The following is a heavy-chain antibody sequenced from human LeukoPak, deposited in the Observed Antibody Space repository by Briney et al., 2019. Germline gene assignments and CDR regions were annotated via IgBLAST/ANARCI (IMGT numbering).Heavy chain of an antibody. V-gene: IGHV3-33*01. D-gene: IGHD5-24*01. J-gene: IGHJ6*02. Sequence: GGSLRLSCAASGFTFSSYGMHWVRQAPGKGLEWVAVIWYDGSNKYYADSVKGRFTISRDNSKNTLYLQMNSLRAEDTAVYYCARDRGRDGYNRPSIYYYYYYGMDIWGQGTTVTVSS. CDR2: IWYDGSNK. CDR3: ARDRGRDGYNRPSIYYYYYYGMDI. CDR1: GFTFSSYG.